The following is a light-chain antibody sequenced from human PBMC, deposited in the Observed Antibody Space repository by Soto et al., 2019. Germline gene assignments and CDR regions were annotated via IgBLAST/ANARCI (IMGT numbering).Light chain of an antibody. V-gene: IGLV1-47*01. J-gene: IGLJ1*01. Sequence: HSGLTHLPSASGPPWQRVTISCSGGSSNIVTNYVYWYQHLPGTAPKLLIYRNNQRPSGVPDRFSGSKSGTTASLAISGRRSEDEDDYYCAGWDESLSGLVVGTGPESPS. CDR1: SSNIVTNY. CDR3: AGWDESLSGLV. CDR2: RNN.